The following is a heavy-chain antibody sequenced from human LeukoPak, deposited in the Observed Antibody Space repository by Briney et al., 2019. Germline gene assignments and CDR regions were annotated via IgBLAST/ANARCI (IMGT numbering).Heavy chain of an antibody. Sequence: GGSLRLSCAASGFTFSNAWMSWVRQAPGKGLEWVGRIKSKTDGGTTDYAAPVKGRFTISRDDSKNTLYLQMNSLKTEDTAVYHCTHSLTPGVAYYYYYGMDVWGQGTTVTVSS. CDR2: IKSKTDGGTT. CDR3: THSLTPGVAYYYYYGMDV. V-gene: IGHV3-15*01. CDR1: GFTFSNAW. J-gene: IGHJ6*02. D-gene: IGHD4-23*01.